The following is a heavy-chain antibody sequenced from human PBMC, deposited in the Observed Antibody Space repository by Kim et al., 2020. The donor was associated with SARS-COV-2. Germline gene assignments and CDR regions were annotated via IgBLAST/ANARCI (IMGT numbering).Heavy chain of an antibody. D-gene: IGHD2-15*01. CDR2: EE. CDR3: SKGGRRRFDC. V-gene: IGHV3-7*01. Sequence: EEFYADAGKGHFTISRDNAKNSLNLQMNSLRAEDTAVYYCSKGGRRRFDCWGQGTLVTVSS. J-gene: IGHJ4*02.